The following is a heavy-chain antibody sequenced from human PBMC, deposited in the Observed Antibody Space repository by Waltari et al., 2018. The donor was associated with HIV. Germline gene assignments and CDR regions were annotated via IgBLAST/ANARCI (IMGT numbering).Heavy chain of an antibody. D-gene: IGHD1-1*01. Sequence: QVQLQESGPGLVKPSETLSLTCTVSESYINSDHYWVWLLRPPGKGLEWLVVASHSGGTIHNASHQSRVTSAVVRSQDQVSLKLNAVSAADTAVYYCARAGGLPALFDLWGRGTLVTVA. CDR3: ARAGGLPALFDL. CDR2: ASHSGGT. V-gene: IGHV4-38-2*02. CDR1: ESYINSDHY. J-gene: IGHJ2*01.